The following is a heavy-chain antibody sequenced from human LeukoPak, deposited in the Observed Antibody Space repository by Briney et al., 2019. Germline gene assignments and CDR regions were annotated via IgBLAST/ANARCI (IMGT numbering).Heavy chain of an antibody. CDR3: ARAGVVGAPACVDV. V-gene: IGHV1-18*01. D-gene: IGHD1-26*01. CDR2: ISAYNGNT. Sequence: GASVKVSCKASGYTFTSYGVSWVRQAPGQGLEWLGWISAYNGNTNYAQNLQGRVTMTTDTSTSTAYMELRSLRSDDTAVYYCARAGVVGAPACVDVWGQGTTVTVSS. J-gene: IGHJ6*02. CDR1: GYTFTSYG.